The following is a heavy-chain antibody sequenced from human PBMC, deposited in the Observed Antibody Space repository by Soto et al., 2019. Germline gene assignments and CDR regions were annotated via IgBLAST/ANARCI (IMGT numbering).Heavy chain of an antibody. CDR3: ARHPERIAQIGWFDP. D-gene: IGHD6-13*01. J-gene: IGHJ5*02. Sequence: GGSLRLSCAASGFTFSSYSMNWVRQAPGKGLEWVSYNSSSSNTIYYADNEKSRFTISRDNAKNSLYLQMNSLRAEDTAVYYCARHPERIAQIGWFDPWGQGT. V-gene: IGHV3-48*01. CDR1: GFTFSSYS. CDR2: NSSSSNTI.